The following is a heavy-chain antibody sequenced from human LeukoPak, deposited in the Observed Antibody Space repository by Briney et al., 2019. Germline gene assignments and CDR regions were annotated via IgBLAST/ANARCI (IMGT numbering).Heavy chain of an antibody. CDR3: TTSLGPGELSGFDH. J-gene: IGHJ4*02. Sequence: GGSLRLSCAASGFTVNQAWMSWVRQAPGKGLEWVGRIRKQSDGGTADSAAPVKRRFTISRDDSKNMVYLQMSSLRPEDTALYYCTTSLGPGELSGFDHWGQGTLVTVAS. D-gene: IGHD3-10*01. CDR1: GFTVNQAW. V-gene: IGHV3-15*01. CDR2: IRKQSDGGTA.